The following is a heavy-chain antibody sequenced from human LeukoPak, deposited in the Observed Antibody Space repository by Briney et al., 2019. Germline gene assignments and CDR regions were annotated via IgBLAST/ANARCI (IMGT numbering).Heavy chain of an antibody. Sequence: PGGSLRLSCAASGFIVSTNFLTWVRQAPGKGLEWVSRINSDGSSTSYADSVKGRFTISRDNAKNTLYLQMNSLRAEDTAVYYCARGVGYCSSTSCYWWFDPWGQGTLVTVSS. J-gene: IGHJ5*02. V-gene: IGHV3-74*01. CDR2: INSDGSST. CDR3: ARGVGYCSSTSCYWWFDP. D-gene: IGHD2-2*01. CDR1: GFIVSTNF.